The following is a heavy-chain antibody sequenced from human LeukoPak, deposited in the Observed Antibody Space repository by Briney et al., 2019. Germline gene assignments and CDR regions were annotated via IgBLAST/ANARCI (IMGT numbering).Heavy chain of an antibody. CDR2: ISYDGSNK. CDR3: AKVGLGATLDY. V-gene: IGHV3-30*18. D-gene: IGHD1-26*01. CDR1: GFTFSSYG. Sequence: PGGSLRLSCAASGFTFSSYGMHWVRQAPGKGLEWVAVISYDGSNKYYADSVKGRFTISRDNSKNTLYLQMNSLRAEDTAVYYCAKVGLGATLDYWGQGTLVTVSS. J-gene: IGHJ4*02.